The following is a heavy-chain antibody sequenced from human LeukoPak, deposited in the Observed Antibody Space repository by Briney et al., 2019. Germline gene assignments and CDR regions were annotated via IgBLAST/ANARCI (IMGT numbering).Heavy chain of an antibody. Sequence: PSETLSLTCTVSGGSISSGGYYWSWIRQHPVKGLEWIGYIYYSGSTYYNPSLKSRVTISVDTSKNQFSLKLSSVTAADTAVYYCARGYCSSTSCYHAFDIWGQGTMVTVSS. D-gene: IGHD2-2*01. CDR3: ARGYCSSTSCYHAFDI. CDR2: IYYSGST. CDR1: GGSISSGGYY. V-gene: IGHV4-31*03. J-gene: IGHJ3*02.